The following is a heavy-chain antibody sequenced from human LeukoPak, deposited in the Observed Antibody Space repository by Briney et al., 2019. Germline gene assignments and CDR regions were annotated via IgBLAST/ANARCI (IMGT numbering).Heavy chain of an antibody. J-gene: IGHJ4*02. Sequence: PSETLSLTCTVSGGSISSGGYYWSWIRQHPGKGLEWIGYIYYSGSTYYNPSLRSRVTISVDTSKNQFSLKLSSVTAADTAVYYCARTYYDYVCGSYLFDYWGRGTLVTVSS. CDR1: GGSISSGGYY. D-gene: IGHD3-16*02. V-gene: IGHV4-31*03. CDR3: ARTYYDYVCGSYLFDY. CDR2: IYYSGST.